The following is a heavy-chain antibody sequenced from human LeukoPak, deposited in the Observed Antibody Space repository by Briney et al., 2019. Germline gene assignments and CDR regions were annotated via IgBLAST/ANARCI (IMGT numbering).Heavy chain of an antibody. J-gene: IGHJ4*02. CDR2: INGDGRNI. D-gene: IGHD3-22*01. V-gene: IGHV3-74*01. CDR3: AKDRLTFFYYDTSGYQGDFDN. CDR1: GFTFSSYW. Sequence: PGGSLRLSCVASGFTFSSYWMHWVRQDPRRGLVWVSRINGDGRNINYADSVRGRFTISRDNSKSTVFLHMNNLRAEDTAVYYCAKDRLTFFYYDTSGYQGDFDNWGQGTLVTVSS.